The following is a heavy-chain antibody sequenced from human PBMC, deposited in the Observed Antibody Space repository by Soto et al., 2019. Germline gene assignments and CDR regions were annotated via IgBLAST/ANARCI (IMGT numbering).Heavy chain of an antibody. J-gene: IGHJ5*02. CDR2: ISAYNGNT. Sequence: QVQLVQSGAEVKKPGASVKVSCKASGYTFTNYGISWVRQAPGQGLEWMGWISAYNGNTNNAQRLQDRVTMTTDTSTNTAYMELRSLRSDDTAMYYCARDGYPAYNWLDPWGQGTLVTVSS. D-gene: IGHD5-12*01. V-gene: IGHV1-18*01. CDR1: GYTFTNYG. CDR3: ARDGYPAYNWLDP.